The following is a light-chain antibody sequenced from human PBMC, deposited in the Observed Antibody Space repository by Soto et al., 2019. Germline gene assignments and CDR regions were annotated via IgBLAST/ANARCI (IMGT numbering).Light chain of an antibody. CDR2: GNN. J-gene: IGLJ1*01. V-gene: IGLV1-44*01. CDR1: SSNIGSDS. Sequence: QSVLTQPPSASGTPGQRVTISCSGSSSNIGSDSVNWFQHLPGTTPKLLIYGNNQRPSGVPDRFSGSKSGTSASLAITGLQAEDEADYYCQSYDSSLSVSYVFGTGTKVTVL. CDR3: QSYDSSLSVSYV.